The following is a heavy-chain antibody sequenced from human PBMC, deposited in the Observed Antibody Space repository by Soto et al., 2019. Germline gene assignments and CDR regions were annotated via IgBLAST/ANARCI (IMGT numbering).Heavy chain of an antibody. CDR2: IGIGSSTK. CDR1: GFTFRNYG. J-gene: IGHJ3*02. V-gene: IGHV3-48*01. Sequence: PGGSLRLSCAASGFTFRNYGMNWVRQAPGKGLEWVSYIGIGSSTKYYADSVKGRFTISRDNAKNSLYLQMNSLRAEDTAVYYCARVQLYDNDISGRPLNAFDIWGQGTMVTVSS. CDR3: ARVQLYDNDISGRPLNAFDI. D-gene: IGHD3-22*01.